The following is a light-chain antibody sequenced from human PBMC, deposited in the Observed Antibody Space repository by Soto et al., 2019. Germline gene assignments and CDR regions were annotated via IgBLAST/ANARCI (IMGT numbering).Light chain of an antibody. Sequence: DIHMTQSPSTLSASVGDRVTITCRASQSINSWLAWYQQKPGKAPKLLIYEASSLEKGVPARFGGSGSGTEFTLTISSLQPDDFATYYCQQYNVYSWTFGQGTKVDIK. CDR3: QQYNVYSWT. V-gene: IGKV1-5*03. J-gene: IGKJ1*01. CDR1: QSINSW. CDR2: EAS.